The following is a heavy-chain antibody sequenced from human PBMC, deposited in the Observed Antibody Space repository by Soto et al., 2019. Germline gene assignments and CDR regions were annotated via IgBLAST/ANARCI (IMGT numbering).Heavy chain of an antibody. CDR3: ARDPIGAAGSYYYYGTDV. V-gene: IGHV1-69*06. CDR1: GGTFSSYA. CDR2: IIPIFGTA. Sequence: SVKVSSKASGGTFSSYAISWVRQAPGQGLEWMGGIIPIFGTANYAQKFQGRVTITANKSTSTAYMELSSLRSEDTAVYYCARDPIGAAGSYYYYGTDVWGQGTTVTVSS. D-gene: IGHD6-13*01. J-gene: IGHJ6*02.